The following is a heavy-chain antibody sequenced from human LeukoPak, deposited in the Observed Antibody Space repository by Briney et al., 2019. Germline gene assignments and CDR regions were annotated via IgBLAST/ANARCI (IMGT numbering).Heavy chain of an antibody. CDR1: GFTFSSYG. D-gene: IGHD3-16*01. J-gene: IGHJ6*02. Sequence: GRSLRLSCAASGFTFSSYGMHWVRQAPGKGLEWVAVISYDGSNKYYADSVKGRFTISRDNSKNTLYLQMNSLRAEDTAVYFCARGGGLDVWGQGATVTVSS. V-gene: IGHV3-30*03. CDR3: ARGGGLDV. CDR2: ISYDGSNK.